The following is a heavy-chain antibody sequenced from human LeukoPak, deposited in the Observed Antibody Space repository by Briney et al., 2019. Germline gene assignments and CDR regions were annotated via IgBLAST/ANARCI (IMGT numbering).Heavy chain of an antibody. CDR2: IYYSGST. V-gene: IGHV4-39*07. D-gene: IGHD3-10*01. Sequence: SETLSLTCTVSGGSISSSSYYWGWIRQPPGKGLEWIGSIYYSGSTYYNPSLKSRVAISVDTSKNQFSLKLSSVTAADTAVYYCARKWFGELLGWFDPWGQGTLVTVSS. CDR1: GGSISSSSYY. J-gene: IGHJ5*02. CDR3: ARKWFGELLGWFDP.